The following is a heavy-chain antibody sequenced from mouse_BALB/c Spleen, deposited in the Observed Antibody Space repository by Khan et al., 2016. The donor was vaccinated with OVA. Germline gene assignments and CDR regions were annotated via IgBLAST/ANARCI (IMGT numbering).Heavy chain of an antibody. CDR2: ISSGGDYT. V-gene: IGHV5-6*01. Sequence: EVELVESGGDLVKPGGSLKLSCAASGFTFSSYCMSWVRQSPDKRLEWVASISSGGDYTYYPAIVKGRFTISRDNAKNTLYLQMSSLKSEDTAMYYCAYHLAGAFAYWGQGTLVTVSA. D-gene: IGHD1-1*01. CDR3: AYHLAGAFAY. J-gene: IGHJ3*01. CDR1: GFTFSSYC.